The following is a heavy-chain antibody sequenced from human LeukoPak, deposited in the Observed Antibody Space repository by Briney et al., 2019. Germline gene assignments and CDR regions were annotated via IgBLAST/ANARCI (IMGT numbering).Heavy chain of an antibody. CDR3: ARGSRYCSSTSCPYYYYYMDV. D-gene: IGHD2-2*01. CDR2: IYPGGSDT. V-gene: IGHV5-51*01. J-gene: IGHJ6*03. Sequence: GWIRQPPGKGLEWMGIIYPGGSDTRYSPSFQGQVTISADKSISTAYLQWSSLKASDTAMYYCARGSRYCSSTSCPYYYYYMDVWGKGTTVTVSS.